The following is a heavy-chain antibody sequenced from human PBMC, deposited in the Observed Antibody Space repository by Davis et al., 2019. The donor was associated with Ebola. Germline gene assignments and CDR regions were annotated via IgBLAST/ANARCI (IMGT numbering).Heavy chain of an antibody. CDR3: ARGGNWFDP. CDR1: GVSMNNYY. V-gene: IGHV4-59*01. J-gene: IGHJ5*02. Sequence: PSETLSLTCTVSGVSMNNYYWSWIRQPPGKGLEWIAFIYYSGNTNYNPSLKSRVTISVDTSKNQFSLKVDSVTAADTAVYYCARGGNWFDPWGQGTLVTVSS. CDR2: IYYSGNT. D-gene: IGHD3-16*01.